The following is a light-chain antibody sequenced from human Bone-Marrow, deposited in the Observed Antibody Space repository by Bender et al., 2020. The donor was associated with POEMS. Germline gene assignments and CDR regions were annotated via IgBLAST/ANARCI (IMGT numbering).Light chain of an antibody. CDR2: RSN. J-gene: IGLJ2*01. Sequence: QSVLTQPPSASGTPGQRVTISCSGSTSNIGSNFVYWYQQLPGTAPQLLIYRSNQRPSGVPDRFSGSKSGTSASLAISGLRSEDEADYYCAAWDDSLSVLFGGGTKLTVL. CDR3: AAWDDSLSVL. CDR1: TSNIGSNF. V-gene: IGLV1-47*01.